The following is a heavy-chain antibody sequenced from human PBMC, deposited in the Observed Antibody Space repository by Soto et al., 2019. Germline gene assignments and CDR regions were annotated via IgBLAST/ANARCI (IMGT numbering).Heavy chain of an antibody. Sequence: GGSLRLSCAASGFTFSIYAMSWVRQAPGKGLEWVSSISGSGDSAYYADSVKGRFTISRDNSKNTLYLQINSLRAEDTAVYYCTKERSDHRITAAAIDYWGQGA. V-gene: IGHV3-23*01. CDR1: GFTFSIYA. CDR3: TKERSDHRITAAAIDY. D-gene: IGHD6-25*01. J-gene: IGHJ4*02. CDR2: ISGSGDSA.